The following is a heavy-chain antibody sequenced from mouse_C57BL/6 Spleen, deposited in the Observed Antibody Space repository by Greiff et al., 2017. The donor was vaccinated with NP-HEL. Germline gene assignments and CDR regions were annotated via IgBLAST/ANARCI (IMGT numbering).Heavy chain of an antibody. Sequence: EVKVVESGGGLVQPGGSLSLSCAASGFTFTDYYISWVRQHPGKSLAWLGFIRNKAHGYQTEYSASVKGRFTISRDNSQSILYIQMNALRAEDSATYYCARWYAMDYWGQGTSVTVSS. V-gene: IGHV7-3*01. CDR3: ARWYAMDY. CDR2: IRNKAHGYQT. CDR1: GFTFTDYY. J-gene: IGHJ4*01.